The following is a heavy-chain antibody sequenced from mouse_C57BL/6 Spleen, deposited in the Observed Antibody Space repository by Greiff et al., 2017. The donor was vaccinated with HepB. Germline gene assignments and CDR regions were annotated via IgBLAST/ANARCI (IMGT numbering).Heavy chain of an antibody. D-gene: IGHD2-4*01. V-gene: IGHV1-39*01. CDR1: GYSFTDYN. J-gene: IGHJ3*01. Sequence: EVKLVESGPELVKPGASVKISCKASGYSFTDYNMNWVKQSNGKSLEWIGVINPNYGTTSYNQKFKGKATFTVDQSSSTAYMQLNSLTSEDSEVYYCGPYYYDVGFAYWGQGTLVTVSA. CDR3: GPYYYDVGFAY. CDR2: INPNYGTT.